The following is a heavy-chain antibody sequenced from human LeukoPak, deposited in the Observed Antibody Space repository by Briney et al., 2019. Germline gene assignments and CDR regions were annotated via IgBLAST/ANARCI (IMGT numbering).Heavy chain of an antibody. CDR3: AKDDIVVVVAATPDYYYYYGMDV. CDR2: ISGSGGST. V-gene: IGHV3-23*01. J-gene: IGHJ6*02. Sequence: GSLRLSCAASGFTFSSYAMSWVRQAPGKGLEWVSAISGSGGSTYYADSVKGRFTISRDNSKNTLYPQMNSLRAEDTAVYYCAKDDIVVVVAATPDYYYYYGMDVWGQGTTVTVSS. CDR1: GFTFSSYA. D-gene: IGHD2-15*01.